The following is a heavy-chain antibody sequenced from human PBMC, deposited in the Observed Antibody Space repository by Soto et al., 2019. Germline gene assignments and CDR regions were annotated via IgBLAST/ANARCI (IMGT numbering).Heavy chain of an antibody. CDR3: TTGRLEAAAHYYGMDV. J-gene: IGHJ6*02. CDR1: GFSLTNAW. CDR2: IISKTDGGTI. D-gene: IGHD2-2*01. V-gene: IGHV3-15*07. Sequence: PGGSLRLSCAASGFSLTNAWMTWVRQAPGKGLEWVGRIISKTDGGTIDYAAPVKGRFTISRDDSKNTLYLQLNSLKTEDTAVYYCTTGRLEAAAHYYGMDVWGQGTTVTVSS.